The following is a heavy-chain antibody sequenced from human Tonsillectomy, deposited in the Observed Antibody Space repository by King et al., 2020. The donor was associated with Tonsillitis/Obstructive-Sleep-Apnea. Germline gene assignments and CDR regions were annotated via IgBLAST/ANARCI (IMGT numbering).Heavy chain of an antibody. Sequence: QLVQSGAEVKKPGSSVKVSCKASGGTFSSYAISWVRQAPGQGLEWMGGIIPILGLANYAQKFQGRVTMTTDTSTSTAYMELRSLRSDDTAVYYCARDSVSHPRGWFDPWGQGTLVTVSS. CDR2: IIPILGLA. CDR3: ARDSVSHPRGWFDP. J-gene: IGHJ5*02. V-gene: IGHV1-69*10. D-gene: IGHD3-10*01. CDR1: GGTFSSYA.